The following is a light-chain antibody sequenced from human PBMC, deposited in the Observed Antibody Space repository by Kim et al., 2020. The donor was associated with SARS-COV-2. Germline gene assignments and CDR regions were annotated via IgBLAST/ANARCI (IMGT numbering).Light chain of an antibody. J-gene: IGLJ3*02. Sequence: ALGQTVRITCQGDILRSYYASWYQQKPGQAPVLVIYGKNNRPSGIPDRFSGSSSGNTASLTITGAQAEDEADYYCNSRDSSGNHWVFGGGTKLTVL. CDR2: GKN. V-gene: IGLV3-19*01. CDR3: NSRDSSGNHWV. CDR1: ILRSYY.